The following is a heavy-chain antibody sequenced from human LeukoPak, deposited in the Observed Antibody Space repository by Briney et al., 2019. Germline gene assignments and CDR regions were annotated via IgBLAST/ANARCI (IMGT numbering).Heavy chain of an antibody. CDR2: ISYSGRT. D-gene: IGHD1-26*01. V-gene: IGHV4-59*01. CDR1: GGSISSYY. J-gene: IGHJ6*02. Sequence: SESLSLTCTVSGGSISSYYWSWVRQPPGKGLDWIGYISYSGRTNYNPSLKSRVTISVDTSKNQFCLKLSSVTAADTAVYYCARVRRMIVGGNNYGMDVWGQGTTVTVSS. CDR3: ARVRRMIVGGNNYGMDV.